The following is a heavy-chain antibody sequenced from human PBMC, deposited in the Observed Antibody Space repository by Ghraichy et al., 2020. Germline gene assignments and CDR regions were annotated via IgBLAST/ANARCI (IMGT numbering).Heavy chain of an antibody. D-gene: IGHD3-10*01. Sequence: GGSLRLSCAASGFTFSDYYMSWIRQAPGKGLEWVSYISSSGSTIYYADSVKGRFTISRDNAKNSLYLQMNSLRAEDTAVYYCARAMASQTDYYYYGMDVWGQGTTVTVSS. CDR2: ISSSGSTI. V-gene: IGHV3-11*01. CDR1: GFTFSDYY. J-gene: IGHJ6*02. CDR3: ARAMASQTDYYYYGMDV.